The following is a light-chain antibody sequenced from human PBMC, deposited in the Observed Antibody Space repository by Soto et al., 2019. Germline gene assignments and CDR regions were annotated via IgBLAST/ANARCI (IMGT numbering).Light chain of an antibody. CDR1: QSVSSSY. V-gene: IGKV3-20*01. CDR3: HQYDSSPRT. CDR2: GAS. Sequence: EIVLTQSPGTLSLSPGERATLSCRASQSVSSSYLAWYQQKPGQAPRLLIYGASSRATGIPDRFSGSGSGTDFTLTISRLEPEDCAVYYCHQYDSSPRTFGGGNKVEIK. J-gene: IGKJ4*01.